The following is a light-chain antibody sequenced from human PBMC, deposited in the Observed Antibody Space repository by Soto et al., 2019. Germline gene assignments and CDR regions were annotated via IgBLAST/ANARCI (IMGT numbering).Light chain of an antibody. CDR2: DAS. CDR1: QDISKY. J-gene: IGKJ2*01. Sequence: DIPMTQSPSSLSASVGDRVTITCQASQDISKYLNWYQQKPGKAPKLLIYDASNLETGVPSRFSGSGSGTDFTFTITSLQPEDIATYYCQQYDNVPPNTFGQGTKLEI. CDR3: QQYDNVPPNT. V-gene: IGKV1-33*01.